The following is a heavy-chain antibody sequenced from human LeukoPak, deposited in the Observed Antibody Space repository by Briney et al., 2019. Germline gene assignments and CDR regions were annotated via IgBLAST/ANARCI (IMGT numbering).Heavy chain of an antibody. CDR2: IYYSGST. CDR3: ARSPSWDYYDSGNNWFDP. Sequence: PSETLSLTCPVSGGSISSYYWSWIRQPPGKGLEWIGYIYYSGSTNYNPSLKSRVTISVDTSKNQFSLKLSSVTAADTAVYYCARSPSWDYYDSGNNWFDPWGQGALVTVSS. CDR1: GGSISSYY. V-gene: IGHV4-59*01. J-gene: IGHJ5*02. D-gene: IGHD3-22*01.